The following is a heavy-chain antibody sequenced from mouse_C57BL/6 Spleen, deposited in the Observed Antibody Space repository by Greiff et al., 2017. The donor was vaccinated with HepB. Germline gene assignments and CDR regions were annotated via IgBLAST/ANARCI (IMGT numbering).Heavy chain of an antibody. D-gene: IGHD2-5*01. CDR2: ISDGGSYT. Sequence: EVKVEESGGGLVKPGGSLKLSCAASGFTFSSYAMSWVRQTPEKRLEWVATISDGGSYTYYPDNVKGRFTISRDNAKNNLYLQMSHLKSEDTAMYYCARDGGSNYGTLYYFDYWGQGTTLTVSS. J-gene: IGHJ2*01. V-gene: IGHV5-4*01. CDR3: ARDGGSNYGTLYYFDY. CDR1: GFTFSSYA.